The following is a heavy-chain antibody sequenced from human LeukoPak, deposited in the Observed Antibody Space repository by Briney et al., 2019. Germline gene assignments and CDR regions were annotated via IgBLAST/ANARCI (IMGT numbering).Heavy chain of an antibody. D-gene: IGHD3-22*01. CDR2: ISGSGGST. CDR3: ARVRDYSDSGNYYYNWFDP. V-gene: IGHV3-23*01. CDR1: GFTFSSYA. Sequence: PGGSLRLSCAASGFTFSSYAMSWVRQAPGKGLEWVSAISGSGGSTYYADSVKGRFTISRDNSKNTLYLQMNSLRAEDTAVYYCARVRDYSDSGNYYYNWFDPWGQGTLVTVSS. J-gene: IGHJ5*02.